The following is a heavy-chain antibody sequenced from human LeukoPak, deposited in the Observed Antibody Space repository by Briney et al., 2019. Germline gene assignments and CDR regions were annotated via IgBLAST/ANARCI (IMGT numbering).Heavy chain of an antibody. CDR2: MNPNSGNT. CDR1: GYTFTSYD. Sequence: ASVKVSCKASGYTFTSYDINWVRQATGQGLEWMGWMNPNSGNTGYAQKFQGRVTMTRNTSISTAYMELSSLRSEDTAVYYCARNYKGYYYDSSGYSPFGYWGQGTLVTVSS. CDR3: ARNYKGYYYDSSGYSPFGY. D-gene: IGHD3-22*01. J-gene: IGHJ4*02. V-gene: IGHV1-8*01.